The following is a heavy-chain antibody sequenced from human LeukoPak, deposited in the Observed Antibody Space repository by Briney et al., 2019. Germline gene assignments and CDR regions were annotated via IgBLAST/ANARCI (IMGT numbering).Heavy chain of an antibody. J-gene: IGHJ4*02. CDR2: TNPNSGNT. D-gene: IGHD5-12*01. V-gene: IGHV1-8*01. CDR3: ARWTPSKLVATIWEDPAFDY. Sequence: ASVKVSCKASGYTFTSYDINWVRQATGQGLEWMGWTNPNSGNTGYAQKFQGRVTMTRNTSISTAYMELSSLRSEDTAVYYCARWTPSKLVATIWEDPAFDYWGQGTLVTVSS. CDR1: GYTFTSYD.